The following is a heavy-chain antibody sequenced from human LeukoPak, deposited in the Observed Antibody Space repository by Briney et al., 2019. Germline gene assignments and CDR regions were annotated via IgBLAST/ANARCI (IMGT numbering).Heavy chain of an antibody. CDR2: IHCSEKT. J-gene: IGHJ2*01. CDR1: SGSIFSHY. D-gene: IGHD3-22*01. CDR3: ARDSGFYDSTGFYYAWYFDL. V-gene: IGHV4-59*11. Sequence: SETLSLTCTVSSGSIFSHYWSWIRQSPEKGLEWVGYIHCSEKTDYNPSLKSRATISIDTSRNLFSLKLNSVTAADTAVYYCARDSGFYDSTGFYYAWYFDLWGRGTPVTVSS.